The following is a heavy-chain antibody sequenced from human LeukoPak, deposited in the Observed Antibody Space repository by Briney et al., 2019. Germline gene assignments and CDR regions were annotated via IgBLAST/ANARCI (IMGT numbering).Heavy chain of an antibody. CDR3: ARRSGWYGPDAFDI. D-gene: IGHD6-19*01. V-gene: IGHV4-59*08. Sequence: SETLSLTCTVSGGSISSYYWSWIRQPPGKGLEWIGYIYYSGSTNYNPSLKSRVTISVDTSKNQFSLKLSSVTAADTAVYYCARRSGWYGPDAFDIWGQGTMDTVSS. CDR1: GGSISSYY. J-gene: IGHJ3*02. CDR2: IYYSGST.